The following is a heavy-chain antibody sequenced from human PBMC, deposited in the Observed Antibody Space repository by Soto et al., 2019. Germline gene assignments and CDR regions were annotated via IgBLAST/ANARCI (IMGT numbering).Heavy chain of an antibody. CDR2: ISSSSGYI. D-gene: IGHD5-18*01. CDR1: GFTFSTYS. V-gene: IGHV3-21*01. Sequence: EVQLVESGGGRVKPGGSLRLSCAASGFTFSTYSMNWVRQAPGKGLEWVSSISSSSGYIYDADSVKGRCTISRDDAKNSLSLQMNSLRAEDTAVYYCARVRSYSYGQGYGMDVWGQGTTVTVSS. J-gene: IGHJ6*02. CDR3: ARVRSYSYGQGYGMDV.